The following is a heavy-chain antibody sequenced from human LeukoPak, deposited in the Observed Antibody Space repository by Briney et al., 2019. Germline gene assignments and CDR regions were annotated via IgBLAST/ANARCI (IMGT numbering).Heavy chain of an antibody. V-gene: IGHV1-69*01. D-gene: IGHD2-15*01. Sequence: SVKDSFKASGGTFISYASSWVRQARGQGREWMGGIIPIFGTAKYAQKFQGRITITADESTSTSYMQQRSLRSEDTAVYYCARGLPGMVVAASYYYYYYMDVWGKGTTVTVSS. CDR2: IIPIFGTA. CDR1: GGTFISYA. CDR3: ARGLPGMVVAASYYYYYYMDV. J-gene: IGHJ6*03.